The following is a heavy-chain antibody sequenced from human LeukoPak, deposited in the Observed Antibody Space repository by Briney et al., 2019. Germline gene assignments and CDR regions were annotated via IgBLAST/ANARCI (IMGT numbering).Heavy chain of an antibody. D-gene: IGHD3-10*01. CDR1: GGSFCGFY. V-gene: IGHV4-34*01. CDR3: ARAGPHTGRRRYFDY. Sequence: PSETLSLTCAVYGGSFCGFYWSWIRQPPGKGLKWMGELNHSGSSNYNPSLKSRVTISVDTYKNEFALKLSSVTAADTAVYCCARAGPHTGRRRYFDYWGQGTLVTVSS. CDR2: LNHSGSS. J-gene: IGHJ4*02.